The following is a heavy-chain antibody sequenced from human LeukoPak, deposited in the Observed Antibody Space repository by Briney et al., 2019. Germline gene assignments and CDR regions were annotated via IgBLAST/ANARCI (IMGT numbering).Heavy chain of an antibody. CDR1: GFTFSSYA. CDR3: AKGRAVEVVAAFNY. V-gene: IGHV3-23*01. Sequence: PGGSLRLSCAASGFTFSSYAMSWVRQAPGKGLEWVSAISSSGGSTYYADSVKGRFTISRDNSKNTLYLQMNSLRAEDTAVYYCAKGRAVEVVAAFNYWGQGTVVTVSS. J-gene: IGHJ4*02. D-gene: IGHD2-15*01. CDR2: ISSSGGST.